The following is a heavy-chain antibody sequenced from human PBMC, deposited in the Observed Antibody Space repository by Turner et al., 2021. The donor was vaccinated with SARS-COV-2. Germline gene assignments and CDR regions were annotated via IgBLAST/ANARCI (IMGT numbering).Heavy chain of an antibody. Sequence: QVHVQESGPGLVRPSATLSLTCTVPGGSISSKSWSWIRPSPGRGLEWIGYFYKIGSIDYNPTLRSRVTISVDTSKNQLSLNLISVTAADTAVYYCARHQGSASGYDHGMNVWGQGTAVIVSS. J-gene: IGHJ6*02. CDR3: ARHQGSASGYDHGMNV. V-gene: IGHV4-59*08. CDR2: FYKIGSI. D-gene: IGHD1-26*01. CDR1: GGSISSKS.